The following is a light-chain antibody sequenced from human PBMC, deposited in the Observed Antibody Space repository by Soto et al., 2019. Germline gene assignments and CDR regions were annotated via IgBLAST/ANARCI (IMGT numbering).Light chain of an antibody. CDR2: EGS. Sequence: LTQPSSVSGSPGQSITVSCTGTSSDVGSYNLVSWYQQHPGKAPKLMIYEGSKRPSGVSNRFSGSKSGNTASLTISGLQAEDEADYYCCSYAGSSTYVFGTGTKVTVL. CDR3: CSYAGSSTYV. CDR1: SSDVGSYNL. J-gene: IGLJ1*01. V-gene: IGLV2-23*01.